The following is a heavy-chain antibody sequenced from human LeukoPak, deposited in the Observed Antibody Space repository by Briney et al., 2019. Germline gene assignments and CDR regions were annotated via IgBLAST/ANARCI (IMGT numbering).Heavy chain of an antibody. CDR3: AKYMVRGVILYYYGMDV. CDR1: GFTFSSYA. V-gene: IGHV3-23*01. Sequence: GGSLRLSCAASGFTFSSYAMSWVRQAPGKGLEWVSAISGSGGSTYYADSVKGRFTISRDNSKNTLYLQMNSLRAEDTAVHYCAKYMVRGVILYYYGMDVWGQGTTVTVSS. J-gene: IGHJ6*02. D-gene: IGHD3-10*01. CDR2: ISGSGGST.